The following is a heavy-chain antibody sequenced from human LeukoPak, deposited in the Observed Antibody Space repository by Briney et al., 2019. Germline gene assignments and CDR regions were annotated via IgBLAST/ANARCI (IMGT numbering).Heavy chain of an antibody. D-gene: IGHD6-13*01. CDR1: GGPISSKY. V-gene: IGHV4-59*01. CDR2: IYYNEST. J-gene: IGHJ4*02. CDR3: ARAVVTGYRSSWYFDY. Sequence: SETLSLTCTVSGGPISSKYWTWLRKAPGKGREGIGDIYYNESTNYSPSLHSRFAMSVDTSKKPSSPDLSSVTAADTAVYYCARAVVTGYRSSWYFDYWGQGTLVTVSS.